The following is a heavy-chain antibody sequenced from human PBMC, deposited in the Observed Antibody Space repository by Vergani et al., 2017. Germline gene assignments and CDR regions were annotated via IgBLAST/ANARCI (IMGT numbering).Heavy chain of an antibody. J-gene: IGHJ4*02. CDR3: AKVTDYEESSGYYLDY. D-gene: IGHD3-22*01. CDR1: GYSLSELT. V-gene: IGHV1-24*01. Sequence: QVQLVQSGSEVRKPGASVKVSCQVSGYSLSELTIHWVRQAPGKGLEWMVGFDPEHGEVTFAHHIQGRVTMTEDRSTDTAYMELSSLRQEDTALYYCAKVTDYEESSGYYLDYWGQGTLVTVSS. CDR2: FDPEHGEV.